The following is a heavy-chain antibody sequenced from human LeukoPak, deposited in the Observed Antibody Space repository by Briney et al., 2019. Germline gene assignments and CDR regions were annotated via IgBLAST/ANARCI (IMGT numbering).Heavy chain of an antibody. CDR3: ARLTDYGDAFDV. CDR2: IEPKSGGI. V-gene: IGHV1-2*02. Sequence: GASVKVSCKASAYTFTDYYIHWVRQAPGQGLEWMGWIEPKSGGIYYAQNFQGRVTMTRDTSLTTAYMELSGLTSDDTAVYYCARLTDYGDAFDVWGQGTMVTVSS. J-gene: IGHJ3*01. CDR1: AYTFTDYY. D-gene: IGHD3-9*01.